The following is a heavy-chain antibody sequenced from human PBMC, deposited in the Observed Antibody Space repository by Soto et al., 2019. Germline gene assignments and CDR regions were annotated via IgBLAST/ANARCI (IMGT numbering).Heavy chain of an antibody. CDR3: ARGVVVPAGYYYYMDV. Sequence: GASVKVSCKASGYTFTGYYMHWVRQAPGQGLEWMGWINPNSGGTNYAQKFQGWVTMTRDTSISTAYMELSRLRSDDTAVYYCARGVVVPAGYYYYMDVWGKGTTVTVSS. V-gene: IGHV1-2*04. J-gene: IGHJ6*03. CDR2: INPNSGGT. CDR1: GYTFTGYY. D-gene: IGHD2-2*01.